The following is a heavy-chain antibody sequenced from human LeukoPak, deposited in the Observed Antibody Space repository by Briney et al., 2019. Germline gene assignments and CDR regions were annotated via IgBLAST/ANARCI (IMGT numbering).Heavy chain of an antibody. V-gene: IGHV4-59*02. D-gene: IGHD1-26*01. J-gene: IGHJ3*02. CDR1: GGSVSSYY. CDR2: IYYGGST. CDR3: ARVRLSGTYLDAFDI. Sequence: KSSETLSLTCTVSGGSVSSYYWSWIRQPPGKGLEWIGYIYYGGSTNYNPSLKSRVTISVDTSKTQFSLRLNSITTADTAVYYCARVRLSGTYLDAFDIWGQGTMVTVSS.